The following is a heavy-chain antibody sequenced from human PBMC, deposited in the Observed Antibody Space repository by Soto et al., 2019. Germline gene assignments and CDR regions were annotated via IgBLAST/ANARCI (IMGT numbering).Heavy chain of an antibody. V-gene: IGHV3-74*01. CDR3: ARAGGSCRGRILTHRYFTGMDV. Sequence: EVQLVESGGGLVQPGGSLRVSCAASGFTFSSFWMRWVRQAPGMGLVWVSRVNSDGSSTDYADSVKGRFTISRDNAKNTLYLQMNGLRAEDTAVHYCARAGGSCRGRILTHRYFTGMDVWGQETTVTVS. CDR1: GFTFSSFW. D-gene: IGHD2-15*01. CDR2: VNSDGSST. J-gene: IGHJ6*02.